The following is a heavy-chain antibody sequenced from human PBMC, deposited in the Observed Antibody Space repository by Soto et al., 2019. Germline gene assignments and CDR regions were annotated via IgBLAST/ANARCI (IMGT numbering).Heavy chain of an antibody. CDR1: GYTFTSYY. CDR3: ARDTGSSGYYNYYFDY. D-gene: IGHD3-22*01. CDR2: INPSGGST. V-gene: IGHV1-46*01. J-gene: IGHJ4*02. Sequence: GASVKVSCKASGYTFTSYYMHWVRQAPGQGLEWMGIINPSGGSTSYAQKFQGRVTMTRDTSTSTVYMELSSLRSEDTAVYYCARDTGSSGYYNYYFDYWSQGTLVSVSS.